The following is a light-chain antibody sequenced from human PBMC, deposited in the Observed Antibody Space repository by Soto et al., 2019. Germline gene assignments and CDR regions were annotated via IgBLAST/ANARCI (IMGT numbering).Light chain of an antibody. J-gene: IGKJ5*01. CDR2: GAS. CDR3: QQYGTSPIT. Sequence: ENDLPQSPGTLSLSPGERATLSCRASQTVSSYLTWYQQRPGQAPRLLIYGASKRATGIPDRFSGSGSGTDFTLTISRLEPEDFALYYCQQYGTSPITFGQGTRLEIK. CDR1: QTVSSY. V-gene: IGKV3-20*01.